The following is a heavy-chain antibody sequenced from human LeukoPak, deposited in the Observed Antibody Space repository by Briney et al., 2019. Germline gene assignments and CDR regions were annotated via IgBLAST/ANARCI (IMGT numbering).Heavy chain of an antibody. CDR2: IYYSGST. J-gene: IGHJ4*02. CDR1: GGSISSYY. Sequence: SETLSLTCTVSGGSISSYYWSWIRQPPGKGLEWIGYIYYSGSTNYNPSLKSRVTISVDTSKNQFSLKLSSVTAADTAVYYCARALGRYSGYDYAYWGQGTLVTVSS. CDR3: ARALGRYSGYDYAY. D-gene: IGHD5-12*01. V-gene: IGHV4-59*01.